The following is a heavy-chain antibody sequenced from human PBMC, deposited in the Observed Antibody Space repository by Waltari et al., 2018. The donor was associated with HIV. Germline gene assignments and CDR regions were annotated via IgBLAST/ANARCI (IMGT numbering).Heavy chain of an antibody. V-gene: IGHV3-11*01. CDR2: ISMVGGSI. CDR1: GFTFTDFY. Sequence: QVQLVDSGGGLVKPGGSLRLSCTASGFTFTDFYISWVRRAPGKALEVVSTISMVGGSIAYTDSVKGRFTISRDNPNKSIYLQMNSLTAEDTAVYYCVRHTGSYYRYDGMDVWGQGTTVTVSS. CDR3: VRHTGSYYRYDGMDV. D-gene: IGHD1-26*01. J-gene: IGHJ6*02.